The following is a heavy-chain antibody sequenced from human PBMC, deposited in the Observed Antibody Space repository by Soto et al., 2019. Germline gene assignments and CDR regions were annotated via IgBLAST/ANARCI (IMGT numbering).Heavy chain of an antibody. CDR1: GFTFSSYG. Sequence: QVQLVESGGGVVQPGRSLRLSCAASGFTFSSYGMHWVRQAPGKGLEWVAVISYDGSNKYYADSVKGRFTISRDNSKNTLYLQMNSLRAEDTAVYYCAKDRDSSGYYTFDYWGQGTLVTVSS. V-gene: IGHV3-30*18. D-gene: IGHD3-22*01. CDR3: AKDRDSSGYYTFDY. CDR2: ISYDGSNK. J-gene: IGHJ4*02.